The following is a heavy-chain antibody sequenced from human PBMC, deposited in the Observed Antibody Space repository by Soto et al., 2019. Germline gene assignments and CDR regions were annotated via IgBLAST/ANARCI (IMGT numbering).Heavy chain of an antibody. CDR2: TYYRSKWYN. CDR1: GDSVPSNSAA. V-gene: IGHV6-1*01. Sequence: SQTPSLTCAISGDSVPSNSAAWNWIRQSPSRGLEWLGRTYYRSKWYNDYAVSVKSRITINPDTSKNQFSLQLNSVTPEDTAVYYCARDNSGSYYEGYYYYGMDVWGQGTTVTVSS. CDR3: ARDNSGSYYEGYYYYGMDV. J-gene: IGHJ6*02. D-gene: IGHD1-26*01.